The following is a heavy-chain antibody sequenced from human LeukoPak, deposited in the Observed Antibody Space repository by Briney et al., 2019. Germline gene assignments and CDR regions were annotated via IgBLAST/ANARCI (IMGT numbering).Heavy chain of an antibody. CDR1: GGSVSSGSYY. Sequence: SETLSLTCTASGGSVSSGSYYWSWIRQPPGKGLEWIGYIYYSGSTNYNPSLKSRVTISVDTSKNQFSLKLSSVTAADTAVYYCARDPGSTLYYYYGMDVWGKGTTVTVSS. D-gene: IGHD5/OR15-5a*01. CDR2: IYYSGST. V-gene: IGHV4-61*01. J-gene: IGHJ6*04. CDR3: ARDPGSTLYYYYGMDV.